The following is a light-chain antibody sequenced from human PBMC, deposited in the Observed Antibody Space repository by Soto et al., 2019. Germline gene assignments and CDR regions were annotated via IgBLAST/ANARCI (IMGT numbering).Light chain of an antibody. V-gene: IGKV1-5*01. J-gene: IGKJ1*01. CDR1: QSISSW. CDR2: DAS. Sequence: DIQMTQSPSTLSASVGDRVTITCRASQSISSWLAWYQQKPGKAPKLLIYDASSLESGVPSRFSGSGSGTEFTLTISSLQHDDFATYYCQQYNSYSPERTF. CDR3: QQYNSYSPERT.